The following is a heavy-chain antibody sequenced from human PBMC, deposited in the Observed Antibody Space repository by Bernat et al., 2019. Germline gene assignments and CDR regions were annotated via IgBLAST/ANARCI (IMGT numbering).Heavy chain of an antibody. CDR3: ARDRGSHYGI. CDR1: GASISSSY. J-gene: IGHJ4*02. D-gene: IGHD3-10*01. V-gene: IGHV4-59*01. Sequence: QVQLQESGPGLVKPSETLSLTCTMSGASISSSYWTWIRQSPGNGLEWIGYIYHSGNTDYNPSLKSRVTMSVDTSKNQFSLKLSSVTAADTAVYYCARDRGSHYGIWGQGNLVTVSS. CDR2: IYHSGNT.